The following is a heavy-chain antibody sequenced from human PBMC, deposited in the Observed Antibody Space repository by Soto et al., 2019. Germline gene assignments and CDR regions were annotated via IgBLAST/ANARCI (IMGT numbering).Heavy chain of an antibody. CDR3: ARVGSTLVRGVRQGFDP. CDR2: IYYSGST. CDR1: GGSISSSSDY. D-gene: IGHD3-10*01. V-gene: IGHV4-39*01. Sequence: QLQLQESGPGLVKPSETLSLTCTVSGGSISSSSDYWGWIRQPPGKGLEWIGSIYYSGSTYYNPSLKSRVTISVDTSKNQFYLKRSSVTAADTAVYYCARVGSTLVRGVRQGFDPWGQGTLVTVSS. J-gene: IGHJ5*02.